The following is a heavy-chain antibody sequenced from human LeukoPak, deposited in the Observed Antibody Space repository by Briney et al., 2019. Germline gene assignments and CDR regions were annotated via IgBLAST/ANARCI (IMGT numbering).Heavy chain of an antibody. CDR1: GGTFSSYT. V-gene: IGHV1-18*01. CDR3: ARVSRVIVVVPAATRGWFDP. J-gene: IGHJ5*02. CDR2: ISAYNGNT. Sequence: GASVKVSCKASGGTFSSYTISWVRQAPGQGLEWMGWISAYNGNTNYAQKLQGRVTMTTDTSTSTAYMELRSLRSDDTAVYYCARVSRVIVVVPAATRGWFDPWGQGTLVTVSS. D-gene: IGHD2-2*01.